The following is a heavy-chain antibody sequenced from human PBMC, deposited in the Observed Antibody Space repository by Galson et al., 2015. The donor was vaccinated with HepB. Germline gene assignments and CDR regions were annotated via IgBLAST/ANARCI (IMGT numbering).Heavy chain of an antibody. Sequence: SLRLSCAASGFTFSSYGMHWVRQAPGKGLEWVAVISYDGSNKYYADSVKGRFTISRDNSKNTLYLQMNSLRAEDTAVYYCAKSRPGITMIVAYWGQGTLVTVSS. CDR3: AKSRPGITMIVAY. CDR1: GFTFSSYG. CDR2: ISYDGSNK. V-gene: IGHV3-30*18. D-gene: IGHD3-22*01. J-gene: IGHJ4*02.